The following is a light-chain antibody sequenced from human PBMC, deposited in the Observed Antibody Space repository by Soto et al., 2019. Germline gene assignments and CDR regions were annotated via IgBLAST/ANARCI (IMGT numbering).Light chain of an antibody. CDR1: QSVSNY. CDR2: DAS. CDR3: QQYGGSPIT. Sequence: EIVLTQSPATLSLSPGQRATLSCRASQSVSNYLAWYQQKPGQAPRLLIYDASDRATGIPVRFSGSGSGTDFTLTITRLEPEDFALYYCQQYGGSPITFGLGTRLEIK. V-gene: IGKV3-11*01. J-gene: IGKJ5*01.